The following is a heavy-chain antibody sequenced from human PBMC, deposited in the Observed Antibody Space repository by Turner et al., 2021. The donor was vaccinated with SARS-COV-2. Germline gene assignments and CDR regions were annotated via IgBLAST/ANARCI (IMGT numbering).Heavy chain of an antibody. J-gene: IGHJ6*02. CDR1: GFPFRSYS. D-gene: IGHD2-2*01. V-gene: IGHV3-21*01. CDR3: ARDHRPVVVPAAKRAGSYYYGMDV. CDR2: ISYSSTYI. Sequence: EVQLVESGGGLVKPGGSLRLSCAASGFPFRSYSMNWVRQAPGKGLEWVSSISYSSTYIYYADSVKGRFTISRDNAKNSLYLQMNSLRAEDTAVYYCARDHRPVVVPAAKRAGSYYYGMDVWGQGTTVTVSS.